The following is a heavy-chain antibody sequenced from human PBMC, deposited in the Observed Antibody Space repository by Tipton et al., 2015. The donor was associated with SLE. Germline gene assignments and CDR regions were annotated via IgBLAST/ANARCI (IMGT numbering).Heavy chain of an antibody. CDR2: INHSGST. CDR3: ARDVDSSWFFDY. J-gene: IGHJ4*02. Sequence: TLSLTCAVYGGSFSGYYWSWIRQPPGKGLEWIGEINHSGSTNYNPSLKSRVTISVDTSKNQFSLKLSSVTAADTAVYYCARDVDSSWFFDYWGQGTLVTVSS. V-gene: IGHV4-34*01. CDR1: GGSFSGYY. D-gene: IGHD6-13*01.